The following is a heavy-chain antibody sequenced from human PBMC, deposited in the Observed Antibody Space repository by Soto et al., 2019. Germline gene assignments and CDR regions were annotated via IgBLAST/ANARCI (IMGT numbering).Heavy chain of an antibody. Sequence: ASVKVSCKASGYIFTGYYMHWVRQAPGQGLEWMGWINPNSGDTNYTQKFQGWVTMTRDTSISTAYMELSRLRSDDTAVYYCATSRISIAVAGETEYYFDYWGQGTLVTGLL. J-gene: IGHJ4*02. V-gene: IGHV1-2*04. D-gene: IGHD6-19*01. CDR1: GYIFTGYY. CDR3: ATSRISIAVAGETEYYFDY. CDR2: INPNSGDT.